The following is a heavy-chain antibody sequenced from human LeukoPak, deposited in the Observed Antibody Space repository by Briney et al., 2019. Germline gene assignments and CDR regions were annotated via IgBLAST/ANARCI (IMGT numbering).Heavy chain of an antibody. V-gene: IGHV3-49*04. CDR3: TRLVPYLDY. J-gene: IGHJ4*02. D-gene: IGHD2-2*01. CDR1: GVTFGDYS. Sequence: GGTLTLSCTASGVTFGDYSMSWARQPPGQGLEWLGFIKSKVYGETTEYVASLKGRFTVSRDDSNSLDYLQMNSVQTADTAGSNCTRLVPYLDYWGQGTLVTVSS. CDR2: IKSKVYGETT.